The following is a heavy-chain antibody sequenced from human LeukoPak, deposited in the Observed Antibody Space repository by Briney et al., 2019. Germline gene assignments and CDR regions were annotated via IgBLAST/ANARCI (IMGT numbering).Heavy chain of an antibody. CDR2: FDPEDGET. V-gene: IGHV1-24*01. D-gene: IGHD1-26*01. CDR1: GYTLTELS. J-gene: IGHJ4*02. Sequence: ASVRVSCKVSGYTLTELSMHWVRQAPGKGLEWMGGFDPEDGETIYAQKFQGRVTMTEDTSTDTAYMELSSLRSDDTAVYYCARVTSRWELLTPFDYWGQGTLVTVSS. CDR3: ARVTSRWELLTPFDY.